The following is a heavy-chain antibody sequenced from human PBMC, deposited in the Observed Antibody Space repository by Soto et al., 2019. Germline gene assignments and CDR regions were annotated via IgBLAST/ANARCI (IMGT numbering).Heavy chain of an antibody. J-gene: IGHJ5*02. CDR3: AREGYDFWSGYYGGWFDP. CDR1: GYTFTSYG. Sequence: GASVKVSCKASGYTFTSYGISWVRQAPGQGLEWMGWISAYNGNTNYAQKLQGRVTMTTDTSTSTAYMELRSLRSDDTGVYYCAREGYDFWSGYYGGWFDPWGQGTLVTVSS. CDR2: ISAYNGNT. D-gene: IGHD3-3*01. V-gene: IGHV1-18*01.